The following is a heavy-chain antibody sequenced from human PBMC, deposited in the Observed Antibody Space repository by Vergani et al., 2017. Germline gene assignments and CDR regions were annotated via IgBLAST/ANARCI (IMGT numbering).Heavy chain of an antibody. CDR1: GFRFSNYA. J-gene: IGHJ4*02. CDR3: AKGGTITIFGAHRYAY. CDR2: IASSGTIT. V-gene: IGHV3-23*01. Sequence: DVELLESGGALVQPGGSLRLSCAASGFRFSNYAMSWVRQAPGKGLGWVAAIASSGTITYYSDSVKSRFTVSRDNSQNTLFLQMSSLRAEDTALYYCAKGGTITIFGAHRYAYWGQGTRVTVSS. D-gene: IGHD3-3*01.